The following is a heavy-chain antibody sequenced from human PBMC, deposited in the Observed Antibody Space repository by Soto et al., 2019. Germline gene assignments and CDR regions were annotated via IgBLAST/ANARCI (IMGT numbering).Heavy chain of an antibody. D-gene: IGHD2-15*01. Sequence: QVPLVQSGAQVKMPGASVKGSCKASGYTLRRYGISWVRQAPGQGLEWRGWISAYSGTTNYAQKFQGRVTMTTDTATGIAYRELGRQKSDDTAVSCSARDQSPWHTRVDSCGPWGQGTLVRVSS. CDR1: GYTLRRYG. V-gene: IGHV1-18*01. J-gene: IGHJ5*02. CDR2: ISAYSGTT. CDR3: ARDQSPWHTRVDSCGP.